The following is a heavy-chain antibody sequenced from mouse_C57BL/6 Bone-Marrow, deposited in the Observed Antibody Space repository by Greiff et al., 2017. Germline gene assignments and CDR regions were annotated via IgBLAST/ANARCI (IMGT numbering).Heavy chain of an antibody. CDR1: GYSFTGYY. Sequence: EVKLQQSGPELVKPGASVKISCKASGYSFTGYYMNWVKQSPEKSLEWIGEINPSTGGTTYNQKFKAKATLTVDKSSSTAYMQLKSLTSEDSAVYYCARRRGEVWFAYWGQGTLVTVSA. CDR2: INPSTGGT. J-gene: IGHJ3*01. V-gene: IGHV1-42*01. CDR3: ARRRGEVWFAY.